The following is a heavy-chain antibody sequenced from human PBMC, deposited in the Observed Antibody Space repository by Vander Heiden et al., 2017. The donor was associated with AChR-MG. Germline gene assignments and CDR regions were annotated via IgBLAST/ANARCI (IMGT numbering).Heavy chain of an antibody. D-gene: IGHD2-21*02. CDR1: GFTFSSYA. CDR3: AKHDDGGNSEIWYFDL. J-gene: IGHJ2*01. Sequence: EVQLLESGGGLVQPGGSLRLSCAASGFTFSSYAMNWVRQAPRKGLEWVSAISAGGGSTYYADAVKGRLTISRDNSKNTWYLKMNSMRAEETAVYYCAKHDDGGNSEIWYFDLWGRVTLVAVSS. CDR2: ISAGGGST. V-gene: IGHV3-23*01.